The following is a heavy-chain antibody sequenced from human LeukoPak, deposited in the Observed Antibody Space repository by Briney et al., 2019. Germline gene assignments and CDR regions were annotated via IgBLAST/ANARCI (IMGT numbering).Heavy chain of an antibody. CDR1: GFTFRSYS. V-gene: IGHV3-21*01. CDR2: ISSSSSYI. CDR3: ARDSADYYGSGSLH. J-gene: IGHJ4*02. Sequence: NPGGSLRLSCAASGFTFRSYSMNCVRQAPGKGLEWVSSISSSSSYIYYADSVKGRFTISRHNAKNSLYLQMNILRAADTAVYYCARDSADYYGSGSLHWGQGPVVSVSS. D-gene: IGHD3-10*01.